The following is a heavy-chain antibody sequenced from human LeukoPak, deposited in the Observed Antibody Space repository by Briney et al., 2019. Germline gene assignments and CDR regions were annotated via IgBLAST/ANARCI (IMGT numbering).Heavy chain of an antibody. V-gene: IGHV1-8*03. CDR3: ARGPYTVFGVVIPNGVDY. J-gene: IGHJ4*02. Sequence: ASVKVSCKASGYTFTSYDINWVRQATGQGLEWMGWMNPNSGNTGYAQKFQGRVTITRNTSISTAYMELSSLRSEDTAVYYCARGPYTVFGVVIPNGVDYWGQGTLVTVSS. CDR2: MNPNSGNT. CDR1: GYTFTSYD. D-gene: IGHD3-3*01.